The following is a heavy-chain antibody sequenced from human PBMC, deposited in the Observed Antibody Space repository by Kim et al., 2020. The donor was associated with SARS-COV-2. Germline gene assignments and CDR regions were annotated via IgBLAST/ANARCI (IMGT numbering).Heavy chain of an antibody. J-gene: IGHJ5*02. Sequence: SETLSLTCTVSGGSISSYYWSWIRQPPGKGLEWIGYIYYSGSTNYNPSLKSRVTISVDTSKNQFSLKLSSVTAADTAVYYCARQSITMVRVVMFPGWFDPWGQGTLVTVSS. CDR2: IYYSGST. V-gene: IGHV4-59*08. CDR3: ARQSITMVRVVMFPGWFDP. D-gene: IGHD3-10*01. CDR1: GGSISSYY.